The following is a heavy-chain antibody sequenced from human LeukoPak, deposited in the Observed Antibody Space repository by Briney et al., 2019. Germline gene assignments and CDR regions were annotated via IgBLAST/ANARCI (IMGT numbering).Heavy chain of an antibody. CDR2: IKQDGSEK. Sequence: GGSLRLSCAASGLTFSSYGMSWVRQAPGKGLEWVANIKQDGSEKYYVDSVKGRFTISRDNAKNSLYLQMNSLRAEDTAVYYCARDAMYYYDSSGYYYYYYYMDVWGKGTTVTISS. CDR1: GLTFSSYG. CDR3: ARDAMYYYDSSGYYYYYYYMDV. D-gene: IGHD3-22*01. J-gene: IGHJ6*03. V-gene: IGHV3-7*03.